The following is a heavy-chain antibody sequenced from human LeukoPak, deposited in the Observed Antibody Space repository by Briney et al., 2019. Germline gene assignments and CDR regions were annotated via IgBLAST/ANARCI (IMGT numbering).Heavy chain of an antibody. CDR2: INSDGSDT. CDR1: GFTLSDFW. CDR3: GGAKFYYYGMDV. V-gene: IGHV3-74*01. Sequence: GGSLRLSCAVSGFTLSDFWMHWVRQVPGEGLEWVSRINSDGSDTNYADSVKGRFTISRDNSKNTLYLQINSLMADDAAVYYCGGAKFYYYGMDVWGQGTTVTVSS. J-gene: IGHJ6*02. D-gene: IGHD1-26*01.